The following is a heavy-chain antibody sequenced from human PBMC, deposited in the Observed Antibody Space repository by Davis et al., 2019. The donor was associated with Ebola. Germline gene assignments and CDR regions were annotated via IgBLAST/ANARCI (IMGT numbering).Heavy chain of an antibody. V-gene: IGHV3-23*01. CDR2: ISGRGGST. Sequence: GESLKISCAASGFTFSSYAMSWVRQAPGKGLEWVSAISGRGGSTYYADSVKGRFTISRDNSKNTLYLQMNSLRSEDTAVYYCAKESPQYYYDSSGYHTARCFDYWGQGTLVTVSS. D-gene: IGHD3-22*01. CDR3: AKESPQYYYDSSGYHTARCFDY. CDR1: GFTFSSYA. J-gene: IGHJ4*02.